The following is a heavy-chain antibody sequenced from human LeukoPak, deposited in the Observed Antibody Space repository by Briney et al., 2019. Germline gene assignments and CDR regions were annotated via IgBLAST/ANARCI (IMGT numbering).Heavy chain of an antibody. Sequence: GGSLRLSCAASGFTFSHYAMSWVRHAQGKGLECAAYLSGSPDKTYYADFVKGRFSIYRENSKKTPYLQMNSMRAEDTVVYYCARYSVPVTIWWGAFDIWGLGTVDTVSS. CDR1: GFTFSHYA. D-gene: IGHD2-2*01. CDR2: LSGSPDKT. V-gene: IGHV3-23*01. CDR3: ARYSVPVTIWWGAFDI. J-gene: IGHJ3*02.